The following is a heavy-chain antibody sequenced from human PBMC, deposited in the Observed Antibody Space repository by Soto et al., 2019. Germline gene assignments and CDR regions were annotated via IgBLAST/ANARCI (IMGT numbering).Heavy chain of an antibody. J-gene: IGHJ6*02. V-gene: IGHV4-4*02. CDR1: GGSISSSNW. D-gene: IGHD1-26*01. CDR3: ARYSGSYGYFYYGMDV. CDR2: IYHSGST. Sequence: QVQLQESGPGLVKPSGTLSLTCAVSGGSISSSNWWSWVRQPPGKGLEWIGEIYHSGSTNYNPSLKSRVTISGDKSKNQFFLKLSSVTAADTAVYYCARYSGSYGYFYYGMDVWGQGTTVTVSS.